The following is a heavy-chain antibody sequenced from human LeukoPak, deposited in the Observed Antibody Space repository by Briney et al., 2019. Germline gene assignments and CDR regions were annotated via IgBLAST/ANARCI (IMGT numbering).Heavy chain of an antibody. Sequence: RPSETLSLTCTVSGGSISSGSYYWSWIRQPAGKGLEWIGRIYTSGSTNYNPSLKSRVTISVDTSKNQFSLNLNSVTAADTAVYYCARHYASGISFVDYWGQGTLVTVAS. D-gene: IGHD3-10*01. V-gene: IGHV4-61*02. CDR1: GGSISSGSYY. CDR2: IYTSGST. CDR3: ARHYASGISFVDY. J-gene: IGHJ4*02.